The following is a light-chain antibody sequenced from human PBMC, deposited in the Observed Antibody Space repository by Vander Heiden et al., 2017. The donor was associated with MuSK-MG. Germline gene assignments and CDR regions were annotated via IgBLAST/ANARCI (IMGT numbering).Light chain of an antibody. CDR1: SSNIGSNT. Sequence: QSVLTQPPSASGTPGQRVTISCSGSSSNIGSNTVNWYQQLPGTAPKLLIYSNNQRPSGVPDRFSGSKSGTSDSLAISGLQSEDEAEYYCAASDDSLNGVVFGGGTKLTVL. V-gene: IGLV1-44*01. J-gene: IGLJ2*01. CDR3: AASDDSLNGVV. CDR2: SNN.